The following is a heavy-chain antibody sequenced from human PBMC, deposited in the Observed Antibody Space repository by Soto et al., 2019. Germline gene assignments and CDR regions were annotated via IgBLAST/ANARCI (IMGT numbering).Heavy chain of an antibody. Sequence: EVQLVESGGGLVKPGGSLRLSCAASGFTFSSYSMNWVRQAPGKWLELVSSISSSSRYIYYADSVKGRFTISRDNAKNSLYLQMNGLRAEDTAVYSCARDRSSGSYYYGMDVWGHGTTVIVSS. CDR2: ISSSSRYI. D-gene: IGHD6-19*01. CDR3: ARDRSSGSYYYGMDV. J-gene: IGHJ6*02. CDR1: GFTFSSYS. V-gene: IGHV3-21*01.